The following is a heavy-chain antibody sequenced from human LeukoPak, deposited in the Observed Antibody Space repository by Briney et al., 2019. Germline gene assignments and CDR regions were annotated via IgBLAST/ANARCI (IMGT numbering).Heavy chain of an antibody. CDR2: IYNSGNT. CDR1: GGFINSYY. Sequence: SETLSLTCTVSGGFINSYYWTWIRQPPGKGLEWIGNIYNSGNTNYNPSLKSRVTISVDTSKNQFSLKLSSVTAADTAVYFCARGPYSYDSSGAFDIWGQGTMVTVSS. D-gene: IGHD3-22*01. J-gene: IGHJ3*02. CDR3: ARGPYSYDSSGAFDI. V-gene: IGHV4-59*08.